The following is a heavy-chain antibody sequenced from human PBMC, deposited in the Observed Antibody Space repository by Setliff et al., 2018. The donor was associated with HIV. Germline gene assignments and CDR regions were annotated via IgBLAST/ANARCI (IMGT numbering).Heavy chain of an antibody. CDR2: ISGSSRSI. CDR3: ARSRPYNSALDY. D-gene: IGHD6-25*01. J-gene: IGHJ4*02. CDR1: GFPFSSYS. Sequence: SLRLSCAASGFPFSSYSMNWFRQAPGKGLEWVSYISGSSRSIYHADSVKGRFTVSRDNAKNSSFMQMNNLRVEDAAVYYCARSRPYNSALDYWGQGTLVTVSS. V-gene: IGHV3-48*01.